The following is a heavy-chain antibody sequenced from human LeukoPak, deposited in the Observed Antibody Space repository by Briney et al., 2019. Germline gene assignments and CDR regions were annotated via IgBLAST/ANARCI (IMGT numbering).Heavy chain of an antibody. J-gene: IGHJ4*02. Sequence: ASVKVSCKASGYTFTGYYMHWARQAPGQGLEWMGWMNPNSGNTGYAQKFQGRVTMTRNTSISTAYMELSSLRSEDTAVYYCARESGMGYWGQGTLVTVSS. CDR2: MNPNSGNT. CDR1: GYTFTGYY. V-gene: IGHV1-8*02. CDR3: ARESGMGY. D-gene: IGHD5-24*01.